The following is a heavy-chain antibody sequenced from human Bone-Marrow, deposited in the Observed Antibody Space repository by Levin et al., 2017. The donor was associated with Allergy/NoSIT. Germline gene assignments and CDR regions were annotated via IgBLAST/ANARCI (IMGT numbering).Heavy chain of an antibody. V-gene: IGHV3-30*04. CDR2: LYYDGSRK. Sequence: GESLKISCTGSGFNFSHYAMHWVRQAPGKGLEWVAGLYYDGSRKFYAESVRGRVTISRDNSKNTVYLQMNSLKTEDMGVYFCTRGVDGSAYYGGDWGQGTLVTVSS. D-gene: IGHD3-22*01. CDR3: TRGVDGSAYYGGD. CDR1: GFNFSHYA. J-gene: IGHJ4*02.